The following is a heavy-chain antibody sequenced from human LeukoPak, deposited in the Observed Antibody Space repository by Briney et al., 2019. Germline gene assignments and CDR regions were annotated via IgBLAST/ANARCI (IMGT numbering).Heavy chain of an antibody. CDR3: TRVGYIDEGIDY. CDR1: GFTFSSHW. V-gene: IGHV3-7*04. CDR2: IKQDGSKK. Sequence: PGGSLRLSCTASGFTFSSHWMTWVRQAPGKGLEWVANIKQDGSKKSYVDSVKGRLTISRDNAKNSLYLQMNSLRAEDTAIYYCTRVGYIDEGIDYWGQGTLVTVSS. D-gene: IGHD5-24*01. J-gene: IGHJ4*02.